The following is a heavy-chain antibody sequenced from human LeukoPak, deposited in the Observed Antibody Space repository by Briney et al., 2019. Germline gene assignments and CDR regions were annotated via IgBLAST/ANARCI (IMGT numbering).Heavy chain of an antibody. D-gene: IGHD2-2*02. J-gene: IGHJ6*02. CDR1: GGSISSYY. Sequence: SETLSLTCTVSGGSISSYYWSWIRQPPGKGLEWIGYIYYSGSTNYNPSLKSRVTISVDTSKNQFSLKLSSVTAADTAVYYCARILYVSYYYYGMDVWGQGTTVTVSS. CDR3: ARILYVSYYYYGMDV. V-gene: IGHV4-59*01. CDR2: IYYSGST.